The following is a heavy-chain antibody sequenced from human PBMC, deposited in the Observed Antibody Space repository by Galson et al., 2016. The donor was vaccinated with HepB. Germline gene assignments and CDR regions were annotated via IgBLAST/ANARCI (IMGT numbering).Heavy chain of an antibody. CDR1: GVSVSGSFYY. J-gene: IGHJ4*02. CDR3: ARHVIETLGGGPTTNTPDS. D-gene: IGHD2-21*01. CDR2: FSYSGIT. V-gene: IGHV4-39*01. Sequence: ETLSLTCTVSGVSVSGSFYYWGWIRQPPGRGLEWIATFSYSGITYYKPSLKSRVTISVDASKNQFSLNLSSVTAADTAVYYCARHVIETLGGGPTTNTPDSWGQGTQVTVSS.